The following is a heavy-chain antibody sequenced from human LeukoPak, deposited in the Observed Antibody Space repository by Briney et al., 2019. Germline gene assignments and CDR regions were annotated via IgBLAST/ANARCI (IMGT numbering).Heavy chain of an antibody. V-gene: IGHV3-23*01. Sequence: GGSLRLSCAASGFTFSSYAMSWVRQAPGKGLEWVSAISGSGGSTYYADSVKGRFTISRGNSKNTLYLQMNSLRAEDTAVYYCAKDPKGGDFADGMDVWGQGTTVTVSS. J-gene: IGHJ6*02. D-gene: IGHD1-26*01. CDR1: GFTFSSYA. CDR2: ISGSGGST. CDR3: AKDPKGGDFADGMDV.